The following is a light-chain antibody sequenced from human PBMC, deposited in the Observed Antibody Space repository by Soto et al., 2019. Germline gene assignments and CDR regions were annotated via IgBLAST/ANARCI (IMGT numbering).Light chain of an antibody. J-gene: IGKJ4*01. CDR3: LHHYNYPLT. CDR1: QDIRND. V-gene: IGKV1-17*01. Sequence: DIQMTQSPSSLSASVGDRVTITCRASQDIRNDLGWYQQKPGKAPKRLIFSASTLYSGVPSRFSGGGFGTEFTLTISSLQPEDFATYYCLHHYNYPLTLGGGTKVEIK. CDR2: SAS.